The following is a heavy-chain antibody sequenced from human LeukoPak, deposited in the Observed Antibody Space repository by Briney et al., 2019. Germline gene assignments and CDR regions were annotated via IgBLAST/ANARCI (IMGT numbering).Heavy chain of an antibody. J-gene: IGHJ4*02. CDR1: GFIFSSYW. D-gene: IGHD1-26*01. CDR3: AASGSYGY. V-gene: IGHV3-7*01. Sequence: PGGSLRLSCAASGFIFSSYWMSWLRQAPGKGLEWVANIKHDGSEKYYVDSVKGRFTISRDNAKNTLYLQMNSLRAEDTAVYYCAASGSYGYWGQGTLVTVSS. CDR2: IKHDGSEK.